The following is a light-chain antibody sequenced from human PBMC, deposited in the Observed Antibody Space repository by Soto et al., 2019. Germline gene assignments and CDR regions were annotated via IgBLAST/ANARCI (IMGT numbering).Light chain of an antibody. V-gene: IGKV1-9*01. CDR2: GAS. J-gene: IGKJ4*01. CDR1: QGIGSY. CDR3: QQLNSYPRIS. Sequence: IQLTQYPSSLSASVGDRVTITCRASQGIGSYLAWYQQKPGKAPKLLIYGASTLQSGVPSRFSGSGSGTDFTLTISSLQPEDFATYYCQQLNSYPRISFGGGTKVEIK.